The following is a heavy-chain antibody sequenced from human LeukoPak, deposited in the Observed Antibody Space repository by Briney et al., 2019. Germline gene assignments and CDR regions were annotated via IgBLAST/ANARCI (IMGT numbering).Heavy chain of an antibody. V-gene: IGHV4-59*08. CDR2: IYYSGST. D-gene: IGHD6-13*01. CDR3: ARHDGSSWYYAFDV. CDR1: GVSISSYY. Sequence: SEALSLTCTVSGVSISSYYWSWIRQPPGKGLKWIGYIYYSGSTNYSPSLKSRVTISLDTSKNQFSLKLSSVTAADTAVYYCARHDGSSWYYAFDVWGQGQWSPSLQ. J-gene: IGHJ3*01.